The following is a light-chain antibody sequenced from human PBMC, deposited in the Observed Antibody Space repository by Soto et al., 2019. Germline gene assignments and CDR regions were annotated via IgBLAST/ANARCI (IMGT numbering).Light chain of an antibody. CDR1: RSDIGGYDH. Sequence: QSALTQPASVSGSPGQSITISCTGTRSDIGGYDHVSWYQQHPGKAPKLMIYDVSVRPSGVSDRFSGSKSANTASLTISGLQAEDEADYYCNSYTTSISLDVFGPGTKLTVL. J-gene: IGLJ1*01. V-gene: IGLV2-14*01. CDR2: DVS. CDR3: NSYTTSISLDV.